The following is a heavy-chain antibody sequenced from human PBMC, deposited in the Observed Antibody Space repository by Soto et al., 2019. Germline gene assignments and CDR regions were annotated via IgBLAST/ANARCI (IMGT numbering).Heavy chain of an antibody. D-gene: IGHD3-3*01. J-gene: IGHJ4*02. CDR3: ARLGGYYQALDS. Sequence: PSETLSLTCSVSGGSTSDNYWSWIRQPPGKGLEWIGYIYYSGSTNYNPSLKSRVTISVDTSRNQISLRLTSVTAADTAVYYCARLGGYYQALDSWGQGTLVTVSS. V-gene: IGHV4-59*08. CDR1: GGSTSDNY. CDR2: IYYSGST.